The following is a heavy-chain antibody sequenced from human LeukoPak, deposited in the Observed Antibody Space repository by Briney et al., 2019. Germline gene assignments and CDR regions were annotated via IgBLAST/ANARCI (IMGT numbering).Heavy chain of an antibody. J-gene: IGHJ6*03. Sequence: KPGGSLRLSCAASGFTFSDYNMRGIRQAPGKGREWVSYISRSGSTKYYADSVKGGLTISSDNAKTSLFLQMNSLRAEDTAVYYCARVLRYCSGGNCYSGGLGYMDVWGKGTTVTISS. V-gene: IGHV3-11*01. CDR3: ARVLRYCSGGNCYSGGLGYMDV. D-gene: IGHD2-15*01. CDR1: GFTFSDYN. CDR2: ISRSGSTK.